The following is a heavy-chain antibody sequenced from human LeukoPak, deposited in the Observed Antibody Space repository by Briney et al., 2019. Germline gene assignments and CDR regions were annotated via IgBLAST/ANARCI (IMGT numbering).Heavy chain of an antibody. V-gene: IGHV4-39*07. D-gene: IGHD4-23*01. CDR2: IYYSGST. Sequence: SETLSLTCTVSGGSISSSTYYWGWIRQPPGKGLEWIGNIYYSGSTYYNPSLKSRVTISVDTSKNQFSLKLSSVTAADTAVYYCARRRGGNNYYFDYWGQGTLVTVSS. CDR3: ARRRGGNNYYFDY. J-gene: IGHJ4*02. CDR1: GGSISSSTYY.